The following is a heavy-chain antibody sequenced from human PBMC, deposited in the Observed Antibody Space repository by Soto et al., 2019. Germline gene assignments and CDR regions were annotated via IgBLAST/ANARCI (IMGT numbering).Heavy chain of an antibody. J-gene: IGHJ6*02. CDR1: GGSISSGGYS. CDR3: ARTHYGDYGYGMDV. Sequence: QLQLQESGSGLVKPSQTLSLTCAVSGGSISSGGYSWSWIRQPPGKGLEWIGYIYHSGSTYYNPSLKSRITISVDRSKNQFSLKLSSVTAADTAVYYCARTHYGDYGYGMDVWGQGTTVTVSS. D-gene: IGHD4-17*01. V-gene: IGHV4-30-2*01. CDR2: IYHSGST.